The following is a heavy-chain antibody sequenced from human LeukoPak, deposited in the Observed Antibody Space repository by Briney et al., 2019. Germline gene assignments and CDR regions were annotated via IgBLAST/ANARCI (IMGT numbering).Heavy chain of an antibody. V-gene: IGHV3-23*01. J-gene: IGHJ4*02. CDR2: ISGSGGST. CDR1: GFTFSNYA. D-gene: IGHD2-8*01. Sequence: GGSLRLSCAASGFTFSNYAMSWVRQAPGTGLEWVSGISGSGGSTYYADSVKGRFTISRDNSKNTLYLQMNSLRAEDTAVYYCAKCPPYCTNGVCYTQKYYFDYWGQGTLVTVSS. CDR3: AKCPPYCTNGVCYTQKYYFDY.